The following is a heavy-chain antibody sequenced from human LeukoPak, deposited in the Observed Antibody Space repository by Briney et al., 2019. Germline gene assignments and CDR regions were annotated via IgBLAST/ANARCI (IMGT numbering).Heavy chain of an antibody. CDR3: AILQAATVDY. Sequence: GGSLRLSCAASGFTFSSYSMNWVRQAPGKGLEWVSSISSSSSYIYYADSVKGRFTISRDNAKNSLYLQMNSLRAEDTAVSYCAILQAATVDYWGQGTLVTVSS. CDR1: GFTFSSYS. CDR2: ISSSSSYI. D-gene: IGHD6-25*01. J-gene: IGHJ4*02. V-gene: IGHV3-21*01.